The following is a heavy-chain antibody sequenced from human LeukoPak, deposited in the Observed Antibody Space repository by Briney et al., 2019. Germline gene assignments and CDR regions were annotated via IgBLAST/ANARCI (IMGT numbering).Heavy chain of an antibody. CDR3: ARDLSIAVFDY. CDR1: GFTFSSYG. V-gene: IGHV3-30*03. Sequence: PGGSLRLSCAASGFTFSSYGMHWVRQAPGKGLEWVAVISFDGRNKYYADSVKGRFTISRDNSKNTVYLQMNSLRAEDTAVYFCARDLSIAVFDYRGQGTLVTVSS. CDR2: ISFDGRNK. D-gene: IGHD6-19*01. J-gene: IGHJ4*02.